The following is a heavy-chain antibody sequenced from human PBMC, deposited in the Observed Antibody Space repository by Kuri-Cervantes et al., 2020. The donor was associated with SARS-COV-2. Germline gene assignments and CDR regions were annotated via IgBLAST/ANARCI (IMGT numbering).Heavy chain of an antibody. CDR2: ISSNGGST. Sequence: GGSLRLSCSASGFTFSSYAMHWVRQAPGKGLEYVSAISSNGGSTYYADSVKGRFTISRDNSKNTLYLQMNSLRAEDTAVYYRAREGSGSYWHYYYGMDVWGQGTTVTVSS. D-gene: IGHD1-26*01. J-gene: IGHJ6*02. CDR3: AREGSGSYWHYYYGMDV. CDR1: GFTFSSYA. V-gene: IGHV3-64*04.